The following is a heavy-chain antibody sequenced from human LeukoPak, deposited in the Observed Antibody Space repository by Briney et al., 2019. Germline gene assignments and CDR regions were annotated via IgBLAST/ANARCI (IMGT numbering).Heavy chain of an antibody. V-gene: IGHV3-48*02. CDR1: GFTFSRYS. J-gene: IGHJ4*02. D-gene: IGHD3-10*01. CDR3: ASTGEYYFDY. Sequence: PGGSLRLSCAASGFTFSRYSMNWVRQAPGKGLEWISYISSSSTSRYYADSVKGRFTISRDNAKNSLYLQMNSLRDEDTAVYYCASTGEYYFDYWGQGTLVTVSS. CDR2: ISSSSTSR.